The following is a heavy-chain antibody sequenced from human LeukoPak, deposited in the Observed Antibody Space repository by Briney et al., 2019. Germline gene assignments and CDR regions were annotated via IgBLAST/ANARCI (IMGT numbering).Heavy chain of an antibody. Sequence: GESLKIFRKGSGYRFTNYWNGWVRQVSGKGLEWMGIIYPGDSDTRYSPSFQGQVIISADKSISTAYLQWSSLKASDTAMYYCARLWFGEFLPDDWGQGTLVTVSS. V-gene: IGHV5-51*01. J-gene: IGHJ4*02. CDR3: ARLWFGEFLPDD. CDR1: GYRFTNYW. CDR2: IYPGDSDT. D-gene: IGHD3-10*01.